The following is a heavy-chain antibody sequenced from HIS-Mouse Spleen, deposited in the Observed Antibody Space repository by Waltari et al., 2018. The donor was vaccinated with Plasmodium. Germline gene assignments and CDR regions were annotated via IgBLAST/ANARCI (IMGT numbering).Heavy chain of an antibody. D-gene: IGHD3-10*01. J-gene: IGHJ2*01. Sequence: QVQLQQWGAGLLKPSETLSRTCAVYGGSFSGYSWRWFRQPPGKGLEWIWEINHSGSTNYNPSLKSRVTISVDTSKNQFSLKLSSVTAADTAVYYCARGLRGHYWYFDLWGRGTLVTVSS. V-gene: IGHV4-34*01. CDR3: ARGLRGHYWYFDL. CDR1: GGSFSGYS. CDR2: INHSGST.